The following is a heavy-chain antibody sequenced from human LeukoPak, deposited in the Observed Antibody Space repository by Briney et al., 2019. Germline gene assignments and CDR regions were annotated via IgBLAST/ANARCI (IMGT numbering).Heavy chain of an antibody. Sequence: PSETLSLTCIVSGGSMSSYYWSWIRQHAGKGLEWIGRMYTDGSTNYNPFLNSRVTMSVDTSKKHFSLRLNSVTAADTAVYYCATYNQKLAFDNWGQGTLVTVSS. D-gene: IGHD6-13*01. CDR3: ATYNQKLAFDN. CDR1: GGSMSSYY. J-gene: IGHJ4*02. V-gene: IGHV4-4*07. CDR2: MYTDGST.